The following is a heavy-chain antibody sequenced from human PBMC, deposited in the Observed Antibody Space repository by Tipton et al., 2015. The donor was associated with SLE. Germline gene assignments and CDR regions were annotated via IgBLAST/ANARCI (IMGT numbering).Heavy chain of an antibody. D-gene: IGHD3-10*01. CDR3: ARSSGAVVDY. J-gene: IGHJ4*02. V-gene: IGHV5-51*01. CDR1: GYPFINYW. Sequence: QLVQSGAVVKKPGESLKISCMGSGYPFINYWIGWGRQVPGKGLEWMGIIYPSDSDTRYSPSFQGQVTLSVDKSISTAYLQWGSLKASDTAIYYCARSSGAVVDYWGQGTLETVSS. CDR2: IYPSDSDT.